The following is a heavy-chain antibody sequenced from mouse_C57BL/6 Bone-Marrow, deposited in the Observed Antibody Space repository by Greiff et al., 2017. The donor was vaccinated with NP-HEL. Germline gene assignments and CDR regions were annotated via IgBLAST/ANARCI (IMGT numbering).Heavy chain of an antibody. V-gene: IGHV1-7*01. CDR2: INPSSGYT. CDR1: GYTFTSYW. D-gene: IGHD2-3*01. Sequence: QVQLQQSGAELAKPGASVKLSCKASGYTFTSYWMHWVKRRLGRVLEWIGYINPSSGYTRYNQKFKDKATLTADKSSSTAYMQLSSLTYEDSAVYYCARSRGLYDGYYAWFAYWGQGTLVTVSA. J-gene: IGHJ3*01. CDR3: ARSRGLYDGYYAWFAY.